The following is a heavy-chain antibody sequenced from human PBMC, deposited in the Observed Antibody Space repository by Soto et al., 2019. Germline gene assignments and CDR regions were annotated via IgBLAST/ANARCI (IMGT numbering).Heavy chain of an antibody. CDR2: INPNSGGT. V-gene: IGHV1-2*02. CDR1: GYTFTGYY. Sequence: WASVKVSCKASGYTFTGYYMHWVRQAPGQWLEWMGWINPNSGGTNYAQKFQGRVTMTRDTSISTAYMELSRLRSDDTAVYYCARSYLMTAAFDIWGQGTMVTVSS. D-gene: IGHD2-21*02. CDR3: ARSYLMTAAFDI. J-gene: IGHJ3*02.